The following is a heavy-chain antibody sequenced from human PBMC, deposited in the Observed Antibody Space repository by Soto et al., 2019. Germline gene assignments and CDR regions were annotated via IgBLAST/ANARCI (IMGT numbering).Heavy chain of an antibody. CDR3: SIVVVVAATRAWPNFDY. D-gene: IGHD2-15*01. J-gene: IGHJ4*02. CDR2: IIPIFGTA. V-gene: IGHV1-69*13. Sequence: SVKVSCKASGGTFSSYAISWVRQAPGQGLEWMGGIIPIFGTANYAQKFQGRVTITADESTSTAYMELSSLRSEDTAVYYCSIVVVVAATRAWPNFDYWGQGTLVTVSS. CDR1: GGTFSSYA.